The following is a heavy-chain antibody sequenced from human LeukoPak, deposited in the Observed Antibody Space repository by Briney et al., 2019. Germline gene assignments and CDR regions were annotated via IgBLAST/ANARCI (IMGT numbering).Heavy chain of an antibody. D-gene: IGHD2-21*02. CDR2: ISAYNGNT. CDR3: ARVGGNIVVVTAAPFDY. V-gene: IGHV1-18*01. J-gene: IGHJ4*02. CDR1: GYTFTSYG. Sequence: ASVKVSCKASGYTFTSYGISWVRQAPGQGLEWMGWISAYNGNTNYAQKLQGRVTMTTDTSTSTAYMELRSLRSDDTAVYYCARVGGNIVVVTAAPFDYWGQGTLVTVSS.